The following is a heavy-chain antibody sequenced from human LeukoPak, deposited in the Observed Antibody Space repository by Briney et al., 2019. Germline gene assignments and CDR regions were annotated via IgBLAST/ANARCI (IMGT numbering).Heavy chain of an antibody. V-gene: IGHV4-59*08. CDR2: IYYSGST. CDR3: ARHGIYYDILTGYYPTYYFDY. J-gene: IGHJ4*02. Sequence: KPSETLSLTCTVSGGSISSYYWGWIRQPPGKGLEWIGYIYYSGSTNYNPSLKSRVTISVDTSKNQFSLKLSSVTAADTAVYYCARHGIYYDILTGYYPTYYFDYWGQGTLVTVSS. CDR1: GGSISSYY. D-gene: IGHD3-9*01.